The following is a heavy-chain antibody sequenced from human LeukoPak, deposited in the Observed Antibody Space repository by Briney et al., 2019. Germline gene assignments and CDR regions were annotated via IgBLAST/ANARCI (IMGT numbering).Heavy chain of an antibody. CDR1: GFTFSSYG. CDR3: AKDNYYDSSGYYYQGAKVYDY. Sequence: GGSLRLSCAASGFTFSSYGMSWVRQAPGKGLEWVSAISGSGGGTYYADSVKGRFTISRDNSKNTLYLQMNSLRAEDTAVYYCAKDNYYDSSGYYYQGAKVYDYWGQGTLVTVSS. J-gene: IGHJ4*02. CDR2: ISGSGGGT. D-gene: IGHD3-22*01. V-gene: IGHV3-23*01.